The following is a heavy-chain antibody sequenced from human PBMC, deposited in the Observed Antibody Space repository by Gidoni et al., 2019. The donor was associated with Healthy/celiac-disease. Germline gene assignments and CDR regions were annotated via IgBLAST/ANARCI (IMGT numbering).Heavy chain of an antibody. Sequence: QLQLQESGPGLVKPSETLSLPCHVSGGSLSSSSYYWGWIRQPPGKGLEWIGSIYYSGSTYYNPSLKSRVTISVDTSKNQFSLKLSSVTAADTAVYYCARDSTMTSGSMDVWGQGTTVTVSS. CDR1: GGSLSSSSYY. CDR2: IYYSGST. D-gene: IGHD3-22*01. CDR3: ARDSTMTSGSMDV. V-gene: IGHV4-39*07. J-gene: IGHJ6*02.